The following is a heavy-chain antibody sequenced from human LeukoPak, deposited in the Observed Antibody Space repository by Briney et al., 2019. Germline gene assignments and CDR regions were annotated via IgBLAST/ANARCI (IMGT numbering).Heavy chain of an antibody. CDR1: GYTFTSYG. CDR3: ANPELLSNYYYGMDV. Sequence: ASVKVSCKASGYTFTSYGISWVRQAPGQGLEWMGWISAYNGNTNYAQKLQGRVTMTTDTSTSTAYMELRSLRSDDTAVYYCANPELLSNYYYGMDVWGQGTTVTVSS. J-gene: IGHJ6*02. V-gene: IGHV1-18*01. CDR2: ISAYNGNT. D-gene: IGHD1-26*01.